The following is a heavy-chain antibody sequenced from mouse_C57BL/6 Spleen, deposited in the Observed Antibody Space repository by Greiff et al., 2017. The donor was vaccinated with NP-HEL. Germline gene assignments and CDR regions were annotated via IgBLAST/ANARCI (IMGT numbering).Heavy chain of an antibody. Sequence: EVQRVESGGGLVKPGGSLKLSCAASGFTFSDYGMHWVRQAPEKGLEWVAYISSGSSTIYYADTVKGRFTISRDNAKNTLFLQMTSLRSEDTAMYYCARGLYYYGSSYGWYFDVWGTGTTVTVSS. V-gene: IGHV5-17*01. D-gene: IGHD1-1*01. CDR2: ISSGSSTI. J-gene: IGHJ1*03. CDR3: ARGLYYYGSSYGWYFDV. CDR1: GFTFSDYG.